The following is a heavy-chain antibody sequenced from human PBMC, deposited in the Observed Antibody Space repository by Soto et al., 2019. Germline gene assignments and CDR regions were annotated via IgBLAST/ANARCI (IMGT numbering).Heavy chain of an antibody. V-gene: IGHV3-7*03. Sequence: GGSLRLSCAASGFTFSNYWMTWVRQAPGKGLEWVANIRQDGSEGSYVDSVKGRFTISRDNAKVSLFLQMNSLRAEDTAVYYCARERGSKSMDVWGQGTTVTVSS. CDR3: ARERGSKSMDV. CDR2: IRQDGSEG. D-gene: IGHD2-15*01. CDR1: GFTFSNYW. J-gene: IGHJ6*02.